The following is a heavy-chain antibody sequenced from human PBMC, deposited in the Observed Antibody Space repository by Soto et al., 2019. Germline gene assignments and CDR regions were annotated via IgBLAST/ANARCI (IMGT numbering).Heavy chain of an antibody. J-gene: IGHJ6*02. CDR3: ARHYKYYYHSSGYYPPRKYYYYGMDV. CDR2: IYPGDSDT. CDR1: GYSFTSYW. D-gene: IGHD3-22*01. V-gene: IGHV5-51*01. Sequence: GESLKISCKGSGYSFTSYWIGWVRQMPGKGLEWMGIIYPGDSDTRYSPSFQGQVTISADKSISTAYLQWSSLKASDTAMYYCARHYKYYYHSSGYYPPRKYYYYGMDVWGQGTTVTVSS.